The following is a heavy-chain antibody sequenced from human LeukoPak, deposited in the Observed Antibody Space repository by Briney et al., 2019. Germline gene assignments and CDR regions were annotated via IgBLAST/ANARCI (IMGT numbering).Heavy chain of an antibody. Sequence: PGGSLRLSCGASGFTFNKFAMTWVRQAPGKGLEWVSTISASGGGAYYADSVKGRFTISRDNYKDTLSLQMNTLRAEDTAVYYCAKDVRRAEYCSATTCYTSSFDSWGQGTLVTVSS. CDR1: GFTFNKFA. J-gene: IGHJ4*02. CDR2: ISASGGGA. V-gene: IGHV3-23*01. D-gene: IGHD2-2*02. CDR3: AKDVRRAEYCSATTCYTSSFDS.